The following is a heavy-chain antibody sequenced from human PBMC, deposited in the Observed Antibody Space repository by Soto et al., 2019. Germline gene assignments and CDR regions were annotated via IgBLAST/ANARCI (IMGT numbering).Heavy chain of an antibody. CDR1: GGSISSGGYS. J-gene: IGHJ4*02. V-gene: IGHV4-30-2*01. D-gene: IGHD4-4*01. Sequence: SETLSLTCAVSGGSISSGGYSWSWIRQPPGKGLEWIGYIYHSGSTYYNPSLKSRVTISVDGSKNQFSLKLSSVTAVDTAVYYCARDRDYSFDYWGQGTLVTVSS. CDR3: ARDRDYSFDY. CDR2: IYHSGST.